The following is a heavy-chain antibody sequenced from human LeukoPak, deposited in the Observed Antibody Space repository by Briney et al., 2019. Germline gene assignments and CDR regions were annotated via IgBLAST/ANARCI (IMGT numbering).Heavy chain of an antibody. CDR1: GGSISSGGFY. D-gene: IGHD6-13*01. CDR3: ARDRLGIASY. CDR2: IYYGGST. Sequence: SETLSLTCTVSGGSISSGGFYWSWIRQPPGKGLEWIGYIYYGGSTNYNPSLKSRVTISIDTSKNQFSLKLSSVTAADTAVYYCARDRLGIASYWGQGTLVTVSS. J-gene: IGHJ4*02. V-gene: IGHV4-61*08.